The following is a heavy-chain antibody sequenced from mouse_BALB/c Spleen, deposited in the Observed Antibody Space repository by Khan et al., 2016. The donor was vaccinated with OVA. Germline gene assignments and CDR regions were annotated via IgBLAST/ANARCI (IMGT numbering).Heavy chain of an antibody. CDR3: ARISSYWYSDV. J-gene: IGHJ1*01. Sequence: QIQLVQSGPELKKPGETVKISCKASGYTFTNYGMNWVKQAPGKGLKWMGWINTYTGEPTYADDFKGRFVFSLETSASTAYLQISTLKTEDMTTXFSARISSYWYSDVWGAGTTVTVSS. CDR2: INTYTGEP. CDR1: GYTFTNYG. V-gene: IGHV9-1*02.